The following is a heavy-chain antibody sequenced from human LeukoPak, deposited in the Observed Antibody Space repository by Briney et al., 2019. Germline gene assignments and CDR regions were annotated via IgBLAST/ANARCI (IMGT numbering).Heavy chain of an antibody. J-gene: IGHJ4*02. CDR3: ARDSGSYSFQS. Sequence: SETLSLTCTVSGGSISSHYWSWIRQPPGKGLEWIGYIYYSGSTNYNPSLQSRVTISVDTSKNQFSLKLTSVTAADTAVYYCARDSGSYSFQSWGQGTLVTVFS. D-gene: IGHD1-26*01. CDR1: GGSISSHY. CDR2: IYYSGST. V-gene: IGHV4-59*11.